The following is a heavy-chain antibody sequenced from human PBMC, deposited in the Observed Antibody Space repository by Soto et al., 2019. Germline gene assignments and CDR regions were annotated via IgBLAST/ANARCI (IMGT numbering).Heavy chain of an antibody. D-gene: IGHD3-22*01. Sequence: QVQLVQSGAEVKKPGSSVKVSCKASGGFYSIKTISWVRQAPGQGLEWMGRIIPLVHIIINAQKFQGRVAISADKSTSTAHMELSSLKSDDTAIDFCPRERRRDDSNTFDALDVWGQGTMVTVSS. V-gene: IGHV1-69*04. CDR2: IIPLVHII. CDR1: GGFYSIKT. CDR3: PRERRRDDSNTFDALDV. J-gene: IGHJ3*01.